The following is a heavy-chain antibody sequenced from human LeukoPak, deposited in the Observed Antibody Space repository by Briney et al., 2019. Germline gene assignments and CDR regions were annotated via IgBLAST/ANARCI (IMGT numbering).Heavy chain of an antibody. CDR3: AKRTSNWNYFDY. D-gene: IGHD1-20*01. Sequence: GGSLRLSCAASGFTFSSYAMSWVRQAPGKGLEWVSAISGSGGSTYYADSVKGRFTISRDNSKHTLYLQMNSLRAEDTAVYYCAKRTSNWNYFDYWGQGTLVTVSS. CDR2: ISGSGGST. CDR1: GFTFSSYA. J-gene: IGHJ4*02. V-gene: IGHV3-23*01.